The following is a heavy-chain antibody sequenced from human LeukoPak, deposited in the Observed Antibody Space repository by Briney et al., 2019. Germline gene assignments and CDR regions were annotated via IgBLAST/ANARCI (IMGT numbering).Heavy chain of an antibody. D-gene: IGHD3-3*01. CDR2: INPNRGGT. Sequence: ASVRVSCKASGYTFTGYYMHWVRQAPGQGLEWMGWINPNRGGTNYAQKFQGRGTMTRDTSISTAYMELSRLRSEDTAVYYCARDFGVVIINFDYWGQGTLVTVSS. CDR3: ARDFGVVIINFDY. CDR1: GYTFTGYY. J-gene: IGHJ4*02. V-gene: IGHV1-2*02.